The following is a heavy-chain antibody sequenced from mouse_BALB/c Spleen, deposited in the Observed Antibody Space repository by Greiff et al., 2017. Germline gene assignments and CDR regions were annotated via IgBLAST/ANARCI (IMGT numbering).Heavy chain of an antibody. J-gene: IGHJ3*01. Sequence: QVQLQQSGPELVKPGASVRISCKASGYTFTSYYIHWVKQRPGQGLEWIGWIYPGNVNTKYNEKFKGKATLTADKSSSTAYMQLSSLTSEDSAVYFCAREGDYDAWFAYWGQGTLVTVSA. D-gene: IGHD2-4*01. CDR2: IYPGNVNT. CDR3: AREGDYDAWFAY. V-gene: IGHV1S56*01. CDR1: GYTFTSYY.